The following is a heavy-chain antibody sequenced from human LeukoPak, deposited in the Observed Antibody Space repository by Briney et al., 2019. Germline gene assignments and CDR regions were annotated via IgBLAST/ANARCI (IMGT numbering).Heavy chain of an antibody. CDR3: GRGGWIQLWPGDY. V-gene: IGHV1-24*01. D-gene: IGHD5-18*01. J-gene: IGHJ4*02. CDR2: FDPEDDET. CDR1: GYTLSELS. Sequence: ASVKVSCKVSGYTLSELSIHWVRQAPGKGVEWMGGFDPEDDETIYAQKFQGRVTMTEDTSTDTAYMELSSLRSEDTAVYYCGRGGWIQLWPGDYWGQGTLVTVSS.